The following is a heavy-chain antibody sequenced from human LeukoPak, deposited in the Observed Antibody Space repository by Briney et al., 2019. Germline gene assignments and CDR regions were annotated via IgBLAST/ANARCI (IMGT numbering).Heavy chain of an antibody. CDR2: ISGGGVNT. CDR3: AKSVGYHSDRSGYYWWGTFDS. Sequence: PGGSLRLSCVASGFTFSTYPMSWVRQAAGKGLEWVSAISGGGVNTYYADSVKGRFTISRDESKNTLYLQINSLRAEDTAVYYCAKSVGYHSDRSGYYWWGTFDSWGQGTLVTVSS. D-gene: IGHD3-22*01. V-gene: IGHV3-23*01. J-gene: IGHJ4*02. CDR1: GFTFSTYP.